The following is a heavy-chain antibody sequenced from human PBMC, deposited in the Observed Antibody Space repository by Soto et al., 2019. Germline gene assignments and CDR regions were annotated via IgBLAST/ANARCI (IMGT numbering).Heavy chain of an antibody. V-gene: IGHV1-69*13. Sequence: ASVKVSCKASGGTFSSYAISWVRQAPGQGLEWMGGIIPIFGTANYAQKFQGRVTITADESTSTAYMELSSLRSEDTAVYYCARASGTAAAGTRAWYYYYGMDVWGQGTTVTVSS. CDR1: GGTFSSYA. J-gene: IGHJ6*02. CDR2: IIPIFGTA. D-gene: IGHD6-13*01. CDR3: ARASGTAAAGTRAWYYYYGMDV.